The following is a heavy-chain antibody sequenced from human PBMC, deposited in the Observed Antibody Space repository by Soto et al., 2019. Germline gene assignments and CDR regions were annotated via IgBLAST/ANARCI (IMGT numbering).Heavy chain of an antibody. CDR3: ARGRYGDY. V-gene: IGHV1-18*01. CDR2: ISAHNGNT. Sequence: QVHLVQSGAEVKKPGASVKVSCKASGYTFTSYGITWVRQAPGQGLEWMGWISAHNGNTDYAQMLQGRVIVTRDTAMSTAYMELRRLISDVTAVYYCARGRYGDYWGQGALVTVSS. D-gene: IGHD1-1*01. J-gene: IGHJ4*02. CDR1: GYTFTSYG.